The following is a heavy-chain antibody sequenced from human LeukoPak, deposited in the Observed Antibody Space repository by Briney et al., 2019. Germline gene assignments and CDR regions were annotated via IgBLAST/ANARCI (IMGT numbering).Heavy chain of an antibody. Sequence: LPGGSLRLSCAASEFSVGSNYMTWVRQAPGKGLEWVSAISGSGGSTYYADSVKGRFTISRDNSKNTLYLQMNSLRAEDTAVYYCAKDRRWLQFLDLDDYWGQGTLVTVSS. CDR2: ISGSGGST. D-gene: IGHD5-24*01. CDR1: EFSVGSNY. J-gene: IGHJ4*02. V-gene: IGHV3-23*01. CDR3: AKDRRWLQFLDLDDY.